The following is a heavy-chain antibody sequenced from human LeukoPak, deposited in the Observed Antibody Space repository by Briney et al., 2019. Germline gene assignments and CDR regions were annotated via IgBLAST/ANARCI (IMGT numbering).Heavy chain of an antibody. CDR1: GGSISSSSYY. CDR3: ARQSFRPPGYYFDY. J-gene: IGHJ4*02. V-gene: IGHV4-39*07. CDR2: IYYSGST. Sequence: SETLSLTCTVSGGSISSSSYYWGWIRQPPGKGLEWIGSIYYSGSTYYNPSLKSRVTISIDTSKNQFSLKLSSVTAADTAVYYCARQSFRPPGYYFDYWGQGTLVTVSS. D-gene: IGHD2-21*01.